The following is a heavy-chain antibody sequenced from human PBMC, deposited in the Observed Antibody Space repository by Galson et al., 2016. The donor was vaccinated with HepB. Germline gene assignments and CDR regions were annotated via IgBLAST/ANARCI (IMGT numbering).Heavy chain of an antibody. J-gene: IGHJ6*02. Sequence: SETLSLTCTVSGDSIDSYYWNWIRQPPGKGPEWIGFVYYSGSTNYNPSLRSRVAISVDTSKNQFSLNLSSVTGADTAIYYFAGGKTGRLGVDVWGQGTTVIVSS. CDR2: VYYSGST. V-gene: IGHV4-59*12. D-gene: IGHD3-16*01. CDR3: AGGKTGRLGVDV. CDR1: GDSIDSYY.